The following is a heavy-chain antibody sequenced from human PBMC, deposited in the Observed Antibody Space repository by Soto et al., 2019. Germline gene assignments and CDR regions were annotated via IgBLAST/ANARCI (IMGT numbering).Heavy chain of an antibody. CDR1: GFTFSSYS. CDR2: ISSSSSYI. CDR3: ARDLRDIVPAHGGY. D-gene: IGHD2-8*01. V-gene: IGHV3-21*01. Sequence: GGSLRLSCAASGFTFSSYSMNWVRQAPGKGLEWVSSISSSSSYIYYADSVKGRFTISRDNAKNSLYLQMNSLRAEDTAVYYCARDLRDIVPAHGGYWGQGTLVTVSS. J-gene: IGHJ4*02.